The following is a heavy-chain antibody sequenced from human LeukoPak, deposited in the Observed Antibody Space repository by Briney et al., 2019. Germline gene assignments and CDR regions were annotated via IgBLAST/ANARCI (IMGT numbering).Heavy chain of an antibody. D-gene: IGHD6-6*01. CDR1: GFTFSSYA. V-gene: IGHV3-23*01. CDR3: AKVPSFEYSSSSVDY. J-gene: IGHJ4*02. Sequence: PGGSLRLSCAASGFTFSSYAMSWVRQAPGKGLEWVSAISGSGGSTYYADSVKGRFTISRDNSKNTLYLQMNSLRAEDTAVYDCAKVPSFEYSSSSVDYWGQGTLVTVSS. CDR2: ISGSGGST.